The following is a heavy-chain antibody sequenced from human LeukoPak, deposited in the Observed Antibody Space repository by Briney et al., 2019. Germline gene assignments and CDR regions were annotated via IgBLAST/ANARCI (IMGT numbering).Heavy chain of an antibody. D-gene: IGHD2-15*01. Sequence: PSETLSLTCAVYGGSFSGYYWSWIRQPPGKGLEWIGEINHSGSTNYNPSLKSRVTISVDTSKNQFSLKLSSVTAADTAVYYCARWEAGGGFLEGMDVWGKGTTVTVSS. J-gene: IGHJ6*04. CDR2: INHSGST. CDR3: ARWEAGGGFLEGMDV. CDR1: GGSFSGYY. V-gene: IGHV4-34*01.